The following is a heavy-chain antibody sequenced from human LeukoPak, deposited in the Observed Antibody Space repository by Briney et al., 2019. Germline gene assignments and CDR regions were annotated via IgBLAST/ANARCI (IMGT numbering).Heavy chain of an antibody. V-gene: IGHV1-69*02. J-gene: IGHJ4*02. D-gene: IGHD3-3*01. CDR2: IIPILGIA. CDR3: AILSITIFGVVINDY. CDR1: GGTFSSYT. Sequence: GASVKVSCKASGGTFSSYTISWVRQAPGQGLEWMGRIIPILGIANYAQKFQGRVAITADKSTSTAYMELSSLRSEDTAVYYCAILSITIFGVVINDYWGQGTLFTVSS.